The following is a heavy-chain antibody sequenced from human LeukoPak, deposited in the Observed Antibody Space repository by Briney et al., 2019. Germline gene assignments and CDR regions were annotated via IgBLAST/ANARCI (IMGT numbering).Heavy chain of an antibody. Sequence: SETLSLTCAVYGGSFSGYYWSWIRQPPGKGLGWIGEINHSGSTNYNPSLKSRVTISVDTSKNQFSLKLSSVTAADTAVYYCARQKGSCSGGSCYLQQNYYMDVWGKGTTVTVSS. J-gene: IGHJ6*03. CDR1: GGSFSGYY. D-gene: IGHD2-15*01. CDR3: ARQKGSCSGGSCYLQQNYYMDV. CDR2: INHSGST. V-gene: IGHV4-34*01.